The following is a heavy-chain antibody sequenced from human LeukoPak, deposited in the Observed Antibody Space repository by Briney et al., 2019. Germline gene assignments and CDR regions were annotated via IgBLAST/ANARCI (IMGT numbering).Heavy chain of an antibody. CDR1: GFTFSNYA. Sequence: PGGSLRLSCAASGFTFSNYAMSWVRQAPGKGLEWVSVISGGGVTYYADSVKGRSTISRDNSKNTLYLQMNSLRAEDTAVYYCAKGITVAGSPISLIGYWGQGTLVTVSS. V-gene: IGHV3-23*01. D-gene: IGHD6-19*01. CDR3: AKGITVAGSPISLIGY. CDR2: ISGGGVT. J-gene: IGHJ4*02.